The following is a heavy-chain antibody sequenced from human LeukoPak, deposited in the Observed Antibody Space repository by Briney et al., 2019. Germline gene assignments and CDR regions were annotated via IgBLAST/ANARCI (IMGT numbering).Heavy chain of an antibody. V-gene: IGHV4-34*01. CDR2: INHSGST. CDR1: GGSFSGYY. J-gene: IGHJ4*02. Sequence: SVTLSLTCAVYGGSFSGYYWSWIRQPPGKGLEWIGEINHSGSTNYNPSLKSRVTISVDTSKNQFSLKLSSVTAADTAVYYCARGLVYYYGSGSYYPYWGQGTLVTVSS. D-gene: IGHD3-10*01. CDR3: ARGLVYYYGSGSYYPY.